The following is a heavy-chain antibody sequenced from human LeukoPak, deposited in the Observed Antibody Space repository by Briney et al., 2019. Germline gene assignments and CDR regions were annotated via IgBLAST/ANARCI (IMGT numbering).Heavy chain of an antibody. CDR3: ASWDYYDSSGHDY. CDR1: GGTFSSYA. CDR2: IIPIFGTA. D-gene: IGHD3-22*01. V-gene: IGHV1-69*05. Sequence: ASVKVSCRASGGTFSSYAISWVRQAPGQGLEWMGGIIPIFGTANYAQKFQGRVTITRNTSISTAYMELSSLRSEDTAVYYCASWDYYDSSGHDYWGQGTLVTVSS. J-gene: IGHJ4*02.